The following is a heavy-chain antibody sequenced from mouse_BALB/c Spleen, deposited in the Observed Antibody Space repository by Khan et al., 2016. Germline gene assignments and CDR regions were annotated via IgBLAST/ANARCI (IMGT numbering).Heavy chain of an antibody. Sequence: EVKLLESGDGLVQPGGSLKLSCAASGFDFSRYWMSWVRQAPGKGLEWIGEINPDSSTINYTPSLKEKFIISRDTAKTQLYLQLSTLRSEDTSLIFWARLSYCGYMKYRGQGTTLTVSS. CDR3: ARLSYCGYMKY. CDR2: INPDSSTI. CDR1: GFDFSRYW. J-gene: IGHJ2*01. D-gene: IGHD1-2*01. V-gene: IGHV4-1*02.